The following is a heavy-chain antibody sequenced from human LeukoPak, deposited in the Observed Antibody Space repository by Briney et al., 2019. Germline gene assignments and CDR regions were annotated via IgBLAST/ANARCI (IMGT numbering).Heavy chain of an antibody. Sequence: GESLKISCKGSGYSFTNYWIGWVRQMPGKGLEWMGIIYPGDSDTTYSPSFQGQVTISADKSISTAYLQWSSLKASDTAMYYCARNRYYYDFSGYYVDYWGQGTLVTVSS. CDR3: ARNRYYYDFSGYYVDY. V-gene: IGHV5-51*01. D-gene: IGHD3-22*01. J-gene: IGHJ4*02. CDR2: IYPGDSDT. CDR1: GYSFTNYW.